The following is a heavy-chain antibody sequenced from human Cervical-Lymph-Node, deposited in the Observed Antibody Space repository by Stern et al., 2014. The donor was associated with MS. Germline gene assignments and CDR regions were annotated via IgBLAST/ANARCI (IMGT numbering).Heavy chain of an antibody. Sequence: QVQLVESGPGLVKPSQTLSLTCTVSDGSISSGGYYRHWIRQHPGKGLEWIGYIYYSGRAYYNPSLESRVSISVDPSKTQFSLEVNSVTAADTAIYYCARAGAYCGGDCYSPFDFWGQGTLVTVSS. D-gene: IGHD2-21*02. CDR3: ARAGAYCGGDCYSPFDF. V-gene: IGHV4-31*03. CDR1: DGSISSGGYY. CDR2: IYYSGRA. J-gene: IGHJ4*02.